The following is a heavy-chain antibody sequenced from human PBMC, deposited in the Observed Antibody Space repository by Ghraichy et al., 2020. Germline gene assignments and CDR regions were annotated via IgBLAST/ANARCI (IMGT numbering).Heavy chain of an antibody. Sequence: GGSLRLSCTASGFTFGDYAMSWFRQAPGKGLEWVGFIRSKAYGGTTEYAASVKGRFTISRDDSKSIAYLQMNSLKTEDTAVYYCTRAGGSGSYYNPMHFDLWGRGTLVTVSS. CDR1: GFTFGDYA. CDR3: TRAGGSGSYYNPMHFDL. J-gene: IGHJ2*01. V-gene: IGHV3-49*03. CDR2: IRSKAYGGTT. D-gene: IGHD3-10*01.